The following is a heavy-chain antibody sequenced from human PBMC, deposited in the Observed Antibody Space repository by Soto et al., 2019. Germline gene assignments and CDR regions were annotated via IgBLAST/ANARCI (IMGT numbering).Heavy chain of an antibody. J-gene: IGHJ6*02. CDR3: AKVRSSWYVSYYYYGMDV. V-gene: IGHV3-23*01. Sequence: EVQLLESGGGLVQPGGSLRLSCAASGFTFSSYAMSWVRQAPGKGLEWVSAISGSGGSTYYADSVKGRFTISRDNSKNTPYLQMNSLSAEDTAVYYFAKVRSSWYVSYYYYGMDVWGQGTTVTVSS. CDR1: GFTFSSYA. D-gene: IGHD6-13*01. CDR2: ISGSGGST.